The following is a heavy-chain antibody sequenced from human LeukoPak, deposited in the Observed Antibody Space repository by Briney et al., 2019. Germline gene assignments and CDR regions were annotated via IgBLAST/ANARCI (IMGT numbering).Heavy chain of an antibody. CDR2: ISGSGVST. D-gene: IGHD3-10*01. CDR3: AKYTPANYYGSGSIFDY. J-gene: IGHJ4*02. V-gene: IGHV3-23*01. CDR1: EFTFSIYA. Sequence: PGGSLRLSCAASEFTFSIYAMSWVRQAPGKGLEWVSAISGSGVSTYYADSVKGRFTISRDNSKDTLYLQMSNLRAEDTAVYYCAKYTPANYYGSGSIFDYWRQGTLVTVSS.